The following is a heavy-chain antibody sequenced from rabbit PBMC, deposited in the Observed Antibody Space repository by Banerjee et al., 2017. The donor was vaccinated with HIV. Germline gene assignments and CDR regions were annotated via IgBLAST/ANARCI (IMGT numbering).Heavy chain of an antibody. D-gene: IGHD1-1*01. V-gene: IGHV1S45*01. CDR2: INTYTGKP. CDR3: ARDLVGVIGWNFYL. CDR1: GFSFSDRDV. Sequence: QEQLVESGGGLVKPEGSLTLACKASGFSFSDRDVMCWVRQAPGKGLQWIACINTYTGKPVYATWPKGRFTISRTSSTTVTLQMTSLTAADTATYFCARDLVGVIGWNFYLWGPGTLVTVS. J-gene: IGHJ4*01.